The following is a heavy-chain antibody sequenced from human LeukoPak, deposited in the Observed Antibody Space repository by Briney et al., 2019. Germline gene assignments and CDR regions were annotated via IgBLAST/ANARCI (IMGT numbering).Heavy chain of an antibody. D-gene: IGHD2-15*01. CDR1: GFTFDNYA. V-gene: IGHV3-9*01. Sequence: GRSLRLSCAASGFTFDNYAMHWVRQAPGKGLEWLSIISWNSGYIGYADSVKGRFTISRDNAKKSLDLQMNSLRVEDTATYYCARDGGYCVKGVCYFDYWGQGTLVTVSS. J-gene: IGHJ4*02. CDR3: ARDGGYCVKGVCYFDY. CDR2: ISWNSGYI.